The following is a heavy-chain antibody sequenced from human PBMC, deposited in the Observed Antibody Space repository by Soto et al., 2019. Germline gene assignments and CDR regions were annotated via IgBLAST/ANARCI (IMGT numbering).Heavy chain of an antibody. V-gene: IGHV1-24*01. Sequence: ASVKVSCKVSGYTLTELSMHWVLQAPGKGLEWMGGFDPEDGETIYAQKFQGRVTMTEDTSTDTAYMELSSLRSEDTAVYYCATTLPPASMIGVVKAVFAIWGQGTMVIVSS. J-gene: IGHJ3*02. CDR1: GYTLTELS. CDR2: FDPEDGET. CDR3: ATTLPPASMIGVVKAVFAI. D-gene: IGHD3-22*01.